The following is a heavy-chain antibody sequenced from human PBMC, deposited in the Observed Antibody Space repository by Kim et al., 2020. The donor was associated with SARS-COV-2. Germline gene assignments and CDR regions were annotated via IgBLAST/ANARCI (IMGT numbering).Heavy chain of an antibody. CDR3: AKQLGYCSGGTCYFDS. J-gene: IGHJ4*02. CDR2: IVGSGGST. Sequence: GGSLRLSCAASGFPFSSSAMSWVPQAPGKGLERVSGIVGSGGSTYYAGSVKGRFTLSRDNSRNTLYLQMNSLRAEDAAVYYCAKQLGYCSGGTCYFDSWGQGTLVTVSS. CDR1: GFPFSSSA. D-gene: IGHD2-15*01. V-gene: IGHV3-23*01.